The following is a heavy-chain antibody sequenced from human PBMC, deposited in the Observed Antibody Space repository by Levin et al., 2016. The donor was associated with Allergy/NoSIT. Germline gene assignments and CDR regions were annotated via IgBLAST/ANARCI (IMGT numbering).Heavy chain of an antibody. CDR2: IYYSGST. CDR3: ARDQGSSWNAFDI. D-gene: IGHD6-13*01. J-gene: IGHJ3*02. V-gene: IGHV4-31*02. Sequence: WIRQPPGKGLEWIGYIYYSGSTYYNPSLKSRVTISVDTSKNQFSLKLSSVTAADTAVYYCARDQGSSWNAFDIWGQGTMVTVSS.